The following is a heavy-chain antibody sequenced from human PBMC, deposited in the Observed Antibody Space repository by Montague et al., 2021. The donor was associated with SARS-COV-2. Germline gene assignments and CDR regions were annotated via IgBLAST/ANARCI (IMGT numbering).Heavy chain of an antibody. D-gene: IGHD3-9*01. V-gene: IGHV6-1*01. J-gene: IGHJ6*03. Sequence: CAISGDSVSSNSAAWNWIRQSPSRDLAWLGRTYYRSKWYNDYAVSVKSRITINPDTSKNQFSLQLNSVTPEDTTVYYCARDLKPPGDILTGYLPYYYYMDVWGKGTTVTVSS. CDR1: GDSVSSNSAA. CDR2: TYYRSKWYN. CDR3: ARDLKPPGDILTGYLPYYYYMDV.